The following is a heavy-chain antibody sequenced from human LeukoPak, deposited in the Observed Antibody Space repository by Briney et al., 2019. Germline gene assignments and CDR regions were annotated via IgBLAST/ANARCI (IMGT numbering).Heavy chain of an antibody. J-gene: IGHJ6*02. V-gene: IGHV4-61*05. CDR3: ARRTVTSIYYYYYGMDV. Sequence: SETLSLTCTVSGGSISSSSYYWSWIRQPPGKGLEWIGYIYYSGSTNYNPSLKSRVTISVDTSKNQFSLKLSSVTAADTAVYYCARRTVTSIYYYYYGMDVWGQGTTVTVSS. D-gene: IGHD4-17*01. CDR1: GGSISSSSYY. CDR2: IYYSGST.